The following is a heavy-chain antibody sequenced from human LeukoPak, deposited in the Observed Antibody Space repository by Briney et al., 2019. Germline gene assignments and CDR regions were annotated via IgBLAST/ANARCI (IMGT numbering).Heavy chain of an antibody. J-gene: IGHJ4*02. D-gene: IGHD6-19*01. CDR2: IRYDGSDE. V-gene: IGHV3-30*02. Sequence: GGSLRLSCAAPGFTFSDYGMHWARQAPGKGLEWVAFIRYDGSDEYYADPVKGRFTISRDNSKNTLYLQMNSLRAEDTAVYYCAKGGQWLAPGLDYWGQGTLVTVSS. CDR1: GFTFSDYG. CDR3: AKGGQWLAPGLDY.